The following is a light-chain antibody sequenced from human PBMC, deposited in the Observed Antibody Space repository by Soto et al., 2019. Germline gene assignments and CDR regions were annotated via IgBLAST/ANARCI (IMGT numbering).Light chain of an antibody. CDR2: RNS. Sequence: QSVLTQPPSASGTPGQRVTISCSGSSSNIGSNYVYWYQQLPGTAPELLIFRNSQRPSGVPDRFSGSKSGTSASLAISGLRSEDEADYYCATWDDSLSGFYVFGTGTKVTVL. CDR1: SSNIGSNY. CDR3: ATWDDSLSGFYV. J-gene: IGLJ1*01. V-gene: IGLV1-47*01.